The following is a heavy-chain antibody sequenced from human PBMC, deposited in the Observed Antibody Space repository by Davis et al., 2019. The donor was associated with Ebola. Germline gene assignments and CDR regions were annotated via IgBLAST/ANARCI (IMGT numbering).Heavy chain of an antibody. D-gene: IGHD2-15*01. V-gene: IGHV3-23*01. CDR1: GFTFSSYA. CDR3: ARAGYCRGGTCTSPPLDY. Sequence: PGGSLRLSCAASGFTFSSYAMTWVRQAPGKGLEWVSGITGSDGSTYCADSVKGRFTISRDNGRNSLYLQINSLRAEDTAVYYCARAGYCRGGTCTSPPLDYWGQGTLATVS. J-gene: IGHJ4*02. CDR2: ITGSDGST.